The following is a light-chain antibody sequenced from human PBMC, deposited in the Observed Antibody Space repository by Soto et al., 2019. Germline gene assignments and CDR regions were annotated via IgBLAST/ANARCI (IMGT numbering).Light chain of an antibody. CDR2: AAS. V-gene: IGKV1-27*01. J-gene: IGKJ1*01. CDR3: QKYNRPWT. Sequence: DIQMTQSPSSLSASVGDRVTITCRASQGISNYLAWYQQKPGKVPKLPIYAASTLQSGVPSRFSGSGSGTDFNLTISSLQPEDVATYYCQKYNRPWTFGQGTKVDIK. CDR1: QGISNY.